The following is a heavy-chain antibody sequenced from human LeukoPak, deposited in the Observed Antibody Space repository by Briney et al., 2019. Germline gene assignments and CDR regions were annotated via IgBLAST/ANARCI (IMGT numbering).Heavy chain of an antibody. CDR3: ARKGQPGYSSGWYFFIDY. J-gene: IGHJ4*02. D-gene: IGHD6-19*01. CDR2: LSAYNGNT. V-gene: IGHV1-18*01. CDR1: GYTFTNCG. Sequence: ASETVSCTSSGYTFTNCGIIWVRQPPGQGLERMVSLSAYNGNTNYAQTLQGRVTMTTDTSTSTAYMELRSLESDDTAVYYCARKGQPGYSSGWYFFIDYWGQGTLVTVSS.